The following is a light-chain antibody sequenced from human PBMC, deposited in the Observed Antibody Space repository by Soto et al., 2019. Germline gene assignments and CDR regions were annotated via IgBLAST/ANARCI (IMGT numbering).Light chain of an antibody. CDR2: GAS. Sequence: EIVMTQSPATLSVSPGERATLSCRASQSVSSNLAWYQQKPGQAPRLLIYGASTRATGIPARFSGSGSGTEFTLTISSLQSEDFAVYYCQQRFIWPPLTFGGGTKVEIK. J-gene: IGKJ4*01. V-gene: IGKV3-15*01. CDR1: QSVSSN. CDR3: QQRFIWPPLT.